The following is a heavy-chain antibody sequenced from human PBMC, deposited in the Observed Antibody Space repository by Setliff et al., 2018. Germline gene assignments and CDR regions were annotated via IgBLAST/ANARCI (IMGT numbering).Heavy chain of an antibody. CDR3: ARHSNSWPVDY. D-gene: IGHD6-13*01. Sequence: SETLSLTCTVSGASISHYYWNWVRLSPGKGLEWIGYVYISGSTYYNPSLKSRVSISVDTSKNQFSLRLSSVTAADTAVYYCARHSNSWPVDYWGQGTLVTVSS. V-gene: IGHV4-4*08. CDR1: GASISHYY. CDR2: VYISGST. J-gene: IGHJ4*02.